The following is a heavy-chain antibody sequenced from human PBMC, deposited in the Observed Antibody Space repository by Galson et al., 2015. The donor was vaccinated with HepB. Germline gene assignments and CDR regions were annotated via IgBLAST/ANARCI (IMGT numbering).Heavy chain of an antibody. J-gene: IGHJ4*02. CDR3: TRLDRMGATTFDY. CDR1: GFTFSGSA. CDR2: IRSKANSYAT. Sequence: SLRLSCAASGFTFSGSAMHWVRQASGKGLEWVGRIRSKANSYATAYAASVKGRFTISRDDSKNTAYLQMNSLKTEDTAVYYCTRLDRMGATTFDYWGQGTLVTVSS. V-gene: IGHV3-73*01. D-gene: IGHD1-26*01.